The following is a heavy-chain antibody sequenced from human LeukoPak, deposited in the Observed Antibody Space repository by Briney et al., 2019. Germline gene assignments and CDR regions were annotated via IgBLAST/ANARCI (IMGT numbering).Heavy chain of an antibody. Sequence: GGSLRLSCAASGFSFSSYEMNWVRQTPGKGLEWVSYISNSGSPIYYADYVKGRFTISRDNAKNSLYLQMNSLRAEDTAVYYCARSFDIWGQGTTVTVSS. CDR1: GFSFSSYE. CDR2: ISNSGSPI. J-gene: IGHJ3*02. V-gene: IGHV3-48*03. CDR3: ARSFDI.